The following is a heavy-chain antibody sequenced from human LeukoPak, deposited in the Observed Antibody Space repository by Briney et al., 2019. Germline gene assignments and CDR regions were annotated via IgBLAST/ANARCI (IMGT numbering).Heavy chain of an antibody. CDR1: GYTLTELS. D-gene: IGHD3-9*01. Sequence: GASVKVSCKVSGYTLTELSMHWVRQAPGKGLEWMGGFDPEDGETIYAQKFQGRVTMTEDTSTDTAYMELSSLRSDDTAVYYCARDHYDILTVLTEYYYYYGMDVWGQGTTVTVSS. CDR3: ARDHYDILTVLTEYYYYYGMDV. J-gene: IGHJ6*02. V-gene: IGHV1-24*01. CDR2: FDPEDGET.